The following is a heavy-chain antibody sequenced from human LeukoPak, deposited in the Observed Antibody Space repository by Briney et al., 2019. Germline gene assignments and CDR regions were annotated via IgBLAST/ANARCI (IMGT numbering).Heavy chain of an antibody. J-gene: IGHJ4*02. CDR3: ARRRQYFDY. CDR1: GGTFSTYG. V-gene: IGHV1-69*04. Sequence: SVKVSCKTSGGTFSTYGLTWVRQAPRQGLEWLGRIIPILNIAKYAEKFQGRLTMTADKSTNTVYMELRSLTSEDTAVYYCARRRQYFDYWGQGTLVTVSS. CDR2: IIPILNIA.